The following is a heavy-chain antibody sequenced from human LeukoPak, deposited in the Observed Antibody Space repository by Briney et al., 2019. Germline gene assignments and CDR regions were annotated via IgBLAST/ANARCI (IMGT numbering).Heavy chain of an antibody. CDR1: GFTFSSYT. CDR2: ISSSSSFI. J-gene: IGHJ4*02. V-gene: IGHV3-21*01. CDR3: ARDVRVDF. D-gene: IGHD2/OR15-2a*01. Sequence: VGSLRLSCAASGFTFSSYTMNWVRQAPGKGLEWVSSISSSSSFIYYADSVKGRFTISRDNAKNSLSLQMNTLRAEDTAVYYCARDVRVDFWGQGTLVAVSS.